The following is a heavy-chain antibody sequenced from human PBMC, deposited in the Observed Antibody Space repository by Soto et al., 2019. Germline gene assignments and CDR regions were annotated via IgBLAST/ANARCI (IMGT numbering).Heavy chain of an antibody. J-gene: IGHJ2*01. CDR1: GFTFSSYW. D-gene: IGHD1-26*01. Sequence: EVQLVESGGGLVQPGGSLRLSCAASGFTFSSYWMHWVRQAPGKGLVWVSRINSDGSNTNYADSVKGRCTISRDNAKNTLYLQMNSLRAEDTAVYYCARGGSLNWYFDLWGRGTLVTVSS. V-gene: IGHV3-74*01. CDR2: INSDGSNT. CDR3: ARGGSLNWYFDL.